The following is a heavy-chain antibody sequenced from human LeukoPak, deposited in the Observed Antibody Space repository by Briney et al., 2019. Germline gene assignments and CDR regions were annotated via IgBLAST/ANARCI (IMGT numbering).Heavy chain of an antibody. D-gene: IGHD3-16*01. CDR2: MNPNSGNT. CDR1: AYSFSSYD. V-gene: IGHV1-8*01. J-gene: IGHJ4*02. CDR3: TRAGERPIRSFDY. Sequence: GASVKVSCKASAYSFSSYDINWVRQAAGQGLGWMGWMNPNSGNTGYAQKFQGRVTMTRNTSINTAYMELSGLISEDTAVYFCTRAGERPIRSFDYSGEGTLVTVSS.